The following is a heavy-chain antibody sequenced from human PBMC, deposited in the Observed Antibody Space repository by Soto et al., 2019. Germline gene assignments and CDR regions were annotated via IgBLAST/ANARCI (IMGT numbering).Heavy chain of an antibody. J-gene: IGHJ4*02. CDR3: AKVSTVPAGSRWYSSGWFFDY. D-gene: IGHD6-19*01. Sequence: GWSLRLSCAASGFTFSSYAMSWVRQAPGKGLEWVSAISGSGGSTYYADSVKGRFTISRDNSKNTLYLQMNSLRAEYTAVYYCAKVSTVPAGSRWYSSGWFFDYWGQGTLVTVSS. CDR2: ISGSGGST. CDR1: GFTFSSYA. V-gene: IGHV3-23*01.